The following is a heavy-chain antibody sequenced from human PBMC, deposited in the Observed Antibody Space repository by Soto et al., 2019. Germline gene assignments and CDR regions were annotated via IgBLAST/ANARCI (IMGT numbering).Heavy chain of an antibody. CDR2: IYHSGST. CDR1: GGSISSGGYS. Sequence: QLQLQESGSGLVKPSQTLSLTCAVSGGSISSGGYSWSWIRQPPGKGLKWIGYIYHSGSTYYNPSLKSRVTISVDRSKNQFSLKLSSVTAADTAVYYCARATYDSSLNFDYWGQGTLVTVSS. CDR3: ARATYDSSLNFDY. V-gene: IGHV4-30-2*01. J-gene: IGHJ4*02. D-gene: IGHD3-22*01.